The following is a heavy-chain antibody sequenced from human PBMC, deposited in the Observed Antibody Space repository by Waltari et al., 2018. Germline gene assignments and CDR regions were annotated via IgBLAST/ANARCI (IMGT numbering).Heavy chain of an antibody. Sequence: QVQLVQAGAEVKKPGAPGRGPWQVSGSPTSEISVHWGGEAPGKGLEWVGSLHPGEGAPLYAQNFQDRVTMTEDTSTDTAYMELASLRSEDTAVYFCATGHDFRANDYWGQGTLVTVSS. D-gene: IGHD2-21*02. J-gene: IGHJ4*02. CDR1: GSPTSEIS. CDR3: ATGHDFRANDY. CDR2: LHPGEGAP. V-gene: IGHV1-24*01.